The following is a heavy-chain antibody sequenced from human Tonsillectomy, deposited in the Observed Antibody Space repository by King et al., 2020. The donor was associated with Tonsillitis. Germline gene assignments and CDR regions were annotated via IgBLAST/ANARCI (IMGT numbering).Heavy chain of an antibody. J-gene: IGHJ4*02. Sequence: QLQESGPGLVKPSETLSLTCTVSGGSLSSHHWSWVRQSPGKGLEWIGYLYYSGSSKYNPSLKSRVTISGDKAKNQFSLKLASVTAADTAVYFCAGTRSSAFYYDFWGQGSLVTVSS. V-gene: IGHV4-59*11. D-gene: IGHD6-19*01. CDR2: LYYSGSS. CDR3: AGTRSSAFYYDF. CDR1: GGSLSSHH.